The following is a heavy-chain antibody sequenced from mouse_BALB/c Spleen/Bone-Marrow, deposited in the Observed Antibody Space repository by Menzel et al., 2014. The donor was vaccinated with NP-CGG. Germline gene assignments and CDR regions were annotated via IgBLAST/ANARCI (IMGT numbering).Heavy chain of an antibody. CDR3: ARQGYDGKGDY. CDR1: GFDFSRYW. CDR2: INPDSSTI. Sequence: EVMLVESGGGLAQPGGSLKLSCAASGFDFSRYWMSWVRQAPGKGLEWIGEINPDSSTINYTPSLKDKFIISRDNSKNTLYLQMSKVRSEDTALYYCARQGYDGKGDYWGQGTTLTVSS. D-gene: IGHD2-1*01. J-gene: IGHJ2*01. V-gene: IGHV4-1*02.